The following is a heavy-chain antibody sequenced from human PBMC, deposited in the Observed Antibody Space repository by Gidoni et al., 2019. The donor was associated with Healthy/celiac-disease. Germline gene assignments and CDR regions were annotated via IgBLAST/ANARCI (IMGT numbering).Heavy chain of an antibody. J-gene: IGHJ4*02. D-gene: IGHD6-19*01. V-gene: IGHV3-7*04. CDR1: GFTFSRYW. CDR3: ARDGGWLGYFDY. Sequence: EVQLVESGGGLVQPGGSLRLSCAASGFTFSRYWMSWVRQAPGKGREWMANIKQDGSEKYYVDSVKGRFTISRDNAKNSLYLQMNSLRAEDTAVYYCARDGGWLGYFDYWGQGTLVTVSS. CDR2: IKQDGSEK.